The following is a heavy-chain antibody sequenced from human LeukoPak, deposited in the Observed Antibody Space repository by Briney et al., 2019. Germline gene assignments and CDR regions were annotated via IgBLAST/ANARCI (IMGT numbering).Heavy chain of an antibody. D-gene: IGHD1-26*01. CDR3: ARSGSYYVEYFQH. CDR2: MNPNSGNT. J-gene: IGHJ1*01. V-gene: IGHV1-8*01. Sequence: ASVKVSCKASGYTFTSYDINWVRQATGQGLEWMGWMNPNSGNTGYAQKFQGRVTMTRNTSISTAYMELSGLRSEDTAVYYCARSGSYYVEYFQHWGQGTLVTVSS. CDR1: GYTFTSYD.